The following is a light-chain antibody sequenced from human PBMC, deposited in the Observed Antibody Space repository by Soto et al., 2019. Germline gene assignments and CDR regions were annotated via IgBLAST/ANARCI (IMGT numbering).Light chain of an antibody. CDR3: QQRGNWPRT. CDR2: DAS. CDR1: QSISSS. J-gene: IGKJ1*01. Sequence: EIVLTQSPATLSLSPGERATLSCRASQSISSSLAWYQQKPGQAPRLLIYDASSRATGIPARFSGSGSGTDFTLTISSLEPEDFAVYYYQQRGNWPRTFGQGTKVEIK. V-gene: IGKV3-11*01.